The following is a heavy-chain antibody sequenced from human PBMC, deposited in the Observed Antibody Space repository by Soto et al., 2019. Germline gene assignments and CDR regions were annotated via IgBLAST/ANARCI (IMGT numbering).Heavy chain of an antibody. J-gene: IGHJ4*02. V-gene: IGHV3-21*01. CDR3: ARGTYYYDSSGYYYRFGYFDY. CDR1: GFTFSSYS. Sequence: PGGSLRLSCAASGFTFSSYSMNWVRQAPGKGLEWVSSISSSSSYIYYADSVKGRFTISRDNAKNSLYLQMNSLRAEDTAVYYCARGTYYYDSSGYYYRFGYFDYWGQGTLVTVSS. CDR2: ISSSSSYI. D-gene: IGHD3-22*01.